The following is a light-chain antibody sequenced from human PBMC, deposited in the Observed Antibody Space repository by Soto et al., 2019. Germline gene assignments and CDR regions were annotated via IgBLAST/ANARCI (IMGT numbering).Light chain of an antibody. CDR3: HQRSNWPLT. J-gene: IGKJ4*01. CDR1: QSVNIY. CDR2: AAS. V-gene: IGKV3-11*01. Sequence: EIVLTQCPATLSLSPGERATLSCRASQSVNIYLAWYQQKPGQAPRLLIYAASNRAAGVPTRFSGSGSGTDFTLTINSLEPEDFAVYYCHQRSNWPLTFGRGTKVDIK.